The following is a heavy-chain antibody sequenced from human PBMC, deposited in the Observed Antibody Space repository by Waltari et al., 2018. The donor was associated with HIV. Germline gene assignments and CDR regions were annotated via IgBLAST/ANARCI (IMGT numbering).Heavy chain of an antibody. D-gene: IGHD2-2*02. J-gene: IGHJ5*02. CDR1: GYTFTSYD. V-gene: IGHV1-8*01. Sequence: QVQLVQSGAEVKKPGASVKVSCKASGYTFTSYDINWVRPATGQGLEWMGWMNPNSGNTGYAQNFQGRVTMTRNTSISTAYMELSSLRSEDTAVYFCARILVVPAAIRGNWFDPWGQGTLVTVSS. CDR3: ARILVVPAAIRGNWFDP. CDR2: MNPNSGNT.